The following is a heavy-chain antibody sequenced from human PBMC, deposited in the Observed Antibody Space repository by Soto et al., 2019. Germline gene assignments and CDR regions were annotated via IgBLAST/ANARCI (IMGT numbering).Heavy chain of an antibody. CDR3: ARSPTITGAWFTHWFDP. CDR2: IYYSGTT. Sequence: QVQLQESGPGLVKPSQTLSLTCTVSGGSIRNGDYYWNWIRQSPGKGLEWIGYIYYSGTTYYNPSLQSRISISIDPSQTHFSLKLPSVTAADTAMYSCARSPTITGAWFTHWFDPWGQGTLVTVSS. J-gene: IGHJ5*02. V-gene: IGHV4-30-4*01. CDR1: GGSIRNGDYY. D-gene: IGHD5-12*01.